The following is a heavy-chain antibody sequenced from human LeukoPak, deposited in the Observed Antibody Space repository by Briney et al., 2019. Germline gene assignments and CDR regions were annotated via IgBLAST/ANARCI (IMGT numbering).Heavy chain of an antibody. D-gene: IGHD3-22*01. J-gene: IGHJ4*02. CDR3: ARRYYYDSSGYYYEGFNYFDY. CDR1: GYSFITYR. Sequence: GESLQISCKGSGYSFITYRIGWVRQMPGKGLEWMGIIYPGDSDTRYSPSFQGQVTISADKSISTAYLQWSSLKAPDTAMYYCARRYYYDSSGYYYEGFNYFDYWGQGTLVTVSS. CDR2: IYPGDSDT. V-gene: IGHV5-51*01.